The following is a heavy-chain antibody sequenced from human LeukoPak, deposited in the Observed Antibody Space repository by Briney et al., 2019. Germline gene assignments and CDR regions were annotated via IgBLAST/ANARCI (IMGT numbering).Heavy chain of an antibody. D-gene: IGHD3-3*01. J-gene: IGHJ3*02. CDR3: AKAGFLEWLNDAFDI. V-gene: IGHV3-23*01. Sequence: TGGSLRLSCAASGFTFSSYAMSWVRQAPGKGLEWVSAISGSGGSTYYADSVKGRFTISRDNSKNTLYLQMNSLRAEDTAVYYCAKAGFLEWLNDAFDIWGQGTMATVSS. CDR1: GFTFSSYA. CDR2: ISGSGGST.